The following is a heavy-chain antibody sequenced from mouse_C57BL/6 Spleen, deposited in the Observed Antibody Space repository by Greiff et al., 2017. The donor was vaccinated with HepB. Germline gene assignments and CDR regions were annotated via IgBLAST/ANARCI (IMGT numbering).Heavy chain of an antibody. V-gene: IGHV5-6*01. CDR3: ARHTFLHFDY. Sequence: EVMLVESGGDLVKPGGSLKLSCAASGFTFSSYGMSWVRQTPDKRLEWVATISSGGSYTYYPDSVKGRFTISRDNAKNTLYLQMSSLKSEDTAMYYCARHTFLHFDYWGQGTTLTVSS. J-gene: IGHJ2*01. CDR2: ISSGGSYT. CDR1: GFTFSSYG.